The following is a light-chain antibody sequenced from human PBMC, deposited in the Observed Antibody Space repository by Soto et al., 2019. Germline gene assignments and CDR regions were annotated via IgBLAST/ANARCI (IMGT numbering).Light chain of an antibody. V-gene: IGKV1-39*01. CDR3: QQYHSYPT. Sequence: DIQMTQSPYSLSASVGDSVTITCRASQNIRTYLNWYQQKPGRAPKLLIHSASALPSGVPSRFSGSGSGTEYTLTMSSLQPDDFATYYCQQYHSYPTFGQGTKV. CDR2: SAS. J-gene: IGKJ1*01. CDR1: QNIRTY.